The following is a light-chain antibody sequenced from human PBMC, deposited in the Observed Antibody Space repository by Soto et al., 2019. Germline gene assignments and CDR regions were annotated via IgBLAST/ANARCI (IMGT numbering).Light chain of an antibody. J-gene: IGKJ1*01. CDR1: QSVSSY. CDR2: DVS. Sequence: EIVLTQSPATLSLSPGERATLSCRASQSVSSYLAWYQQKPGQAPRLLIYDVSNRATGIPARFSGSGSGTEFTLTISSLEPEDFAVYYCQQRSNWLWTFGQGTKVEIK. CDR3: QQRSNWLWT. V-gene: IGKV3-11*01.